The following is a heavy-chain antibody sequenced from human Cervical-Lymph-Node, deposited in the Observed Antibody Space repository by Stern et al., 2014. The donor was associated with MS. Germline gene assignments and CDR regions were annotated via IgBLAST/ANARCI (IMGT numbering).Heavy chain of an antibody. Sequence: VQLVESGGAVVQPGRSLRLSWAASGFTFSSYGMHLVRKAPGKGLEWGTVISYDGNHKYYADSVKGRFTISRDNSKNTLHLQMNSVTPDDTAIYYCARDYEDTSMLFDHWGQGTLVTVSS. CDR2: ISYDGNHK. D-gene: IGHD2-8*01. V-gene: IGHV3-30*03. CDR1: GFTFSSYG. CDR3: ARDYEDTSMLFDH. J-gene: IGHJ4*02.